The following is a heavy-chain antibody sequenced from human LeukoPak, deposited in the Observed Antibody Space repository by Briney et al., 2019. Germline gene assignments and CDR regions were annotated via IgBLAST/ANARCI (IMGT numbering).Heavy chain of an antibody. CDR3: GRDREFIPMDV. CDR2: INAGNGNT. J-gene: IGHJ6*02. V-gene: IGHV1-3*01. Sequence: ASVKVSCKASGYTFTSYAMHWVRQAPGQRLEWMGWINAGNGNTKYSQKFQGRVTITRDTSASTAYMELSSLRSEDTAVYYCGRDREFIPMDVWGQGTTVTVSS. CDR1: GYTFTSYA. D-gene: IGHD3-10*01.